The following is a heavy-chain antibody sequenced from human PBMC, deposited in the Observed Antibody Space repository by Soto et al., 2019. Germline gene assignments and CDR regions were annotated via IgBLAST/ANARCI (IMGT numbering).Heavy chain of an antibody. CDR2: IFSNDEK. CDR1: GFSLTTRGVG. J-gene: IGHJ6*02. Sequence: SGPTLVNPTQTLTLTCTFSGFSLTTRGVGVSWIRQPPGKALEWLAHIFSNDEKSYSTSLKSRLTISKDTSKSQVVLTMTNMDPVDTATYYCARTDYYDSSRMDVWGQGTTVTVSS. V-gene: IGHV2-26*01. D-gene: IGHD3-22*01. CDR3: ARTDYYDSSRMDV.